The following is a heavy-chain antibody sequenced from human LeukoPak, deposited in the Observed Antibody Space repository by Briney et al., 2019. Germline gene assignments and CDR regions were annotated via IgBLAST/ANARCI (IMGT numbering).Heavy chain of an antibody. D-gene: IGHD6-19*01. Sequence: GESLKISCQGSGYSFTTYWIGWVRQMPDKGPEWMGLIYPGDSETRYSPSFQGQVTISADKSTSTAYLQWSSLKASDTAMYYCARCGWTNYYYGMDVWGQGTTVTVSS. CDR2: IYPGDSET. J-gene: IGHJ6*02. CDR1: GYSFTTYW. CDR3: ARCGWTNYYYGMDV. V-gene: IGHV5-51*01.